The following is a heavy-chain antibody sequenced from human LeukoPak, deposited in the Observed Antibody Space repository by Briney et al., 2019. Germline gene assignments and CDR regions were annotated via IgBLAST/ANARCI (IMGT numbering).Heavy chain of an antibody. V-gene: IGHV1-69*05. D-gene: IGHD6-19*01. CDR1: GGTLSSYA. CDR2: IIPIFGTT. J-gene: IGHJ4*02. Sequence: SVKVSCKASGGTLSSYAISWVRQAPGQGLEWMGGIIPIFGTTNYAQKFQGRVTITTDESSSTAYMELSSLRSEDTAVYYCARDKSGYSSGPIDYWGQGTLVTVSS. CDR3: ARDKSGYSSGPIDY.